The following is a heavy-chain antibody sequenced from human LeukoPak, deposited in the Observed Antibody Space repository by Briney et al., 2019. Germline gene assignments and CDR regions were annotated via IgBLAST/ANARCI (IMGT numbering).Heavy chain of an antibody. CDR2: VYYSGST. J-gene: IGHJ1*01. V-gene: IGHV4-39*07. Sequence: PSETLSLTCTVSGGSISSTSYFWGWIRQPPGEGLEWIGNVYYSGSTYYNPSLKSRFTISVDTSKNQFSLRLTSVTAADTAVYYCARVARYGGYTQYFQPWGQGTLVTVSS. CDR1: GGSISSTSYF. CDR3: ARVARYGGYTQYFQP. D-gene: IGHD2-15*01.